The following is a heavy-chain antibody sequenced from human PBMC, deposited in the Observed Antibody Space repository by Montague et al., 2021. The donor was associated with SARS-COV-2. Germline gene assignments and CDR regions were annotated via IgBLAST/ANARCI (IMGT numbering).Heavy chain of an antibody. CDR2: IDWDDDK. Sequence: PALVKPTQTLTLTCTFSGFSLSTSGMRASWIRQPPGKALEWLARIDWDDDKFYSTSLKTRLTISKDTSKNQVVLTMTNMDPVDTATYYCARSYYDILTAYYAPFDYGGQGTRVTVSS. J-gene: IGHJ4*02. CDR3: ARSYYDILTAYYAPFDY. V-gene: IGHV2-70*04. D-gene: IGHD3-9*01. CDR1: GFSLSTSGMR.